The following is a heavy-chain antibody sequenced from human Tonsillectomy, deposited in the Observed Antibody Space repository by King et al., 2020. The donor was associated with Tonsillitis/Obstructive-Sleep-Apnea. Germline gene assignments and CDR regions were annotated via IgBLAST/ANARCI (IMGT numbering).Heavy chain of an antibody. D-gene: IGHD6-13*01. CDR2: INPNSGGT. CDR3: ARDAESSSWRYYYYMDV. CDR1: GYTFTGYY. J-gene: IGHJ6*03. Sequence: QLVQSGAEVKKPGASVKVSCKASGYTFTGYYMHWVRQAPGQGLEWMGWINPNSGGTNYAQKFQGWVTMTRDTSISTAYMELSRLRSDDTAVYYCARDAESSSWRYYYYMDVWGKGTTVTVSS. V-gene: IGHV1-2*04.